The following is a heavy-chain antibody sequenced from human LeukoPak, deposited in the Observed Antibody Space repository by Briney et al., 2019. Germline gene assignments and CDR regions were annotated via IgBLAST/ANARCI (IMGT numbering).Heavy chain of an antibody. CDR2: INHSGST. CDR1: GGSFSGYY. J-gene: IGHJ2*01. D-gene: IGHD2-2*01. CDR3: ARRVVVVPAAILQSRYFDL. Sequence: PSETLSLTCAVYGGSFSGYYWSWIRQPPGKGLEWIGEINHSGSTNHNPSLKSRVTISVDTSKNQFSLKLSSVTAADTAVYYCARRVVVVPAAILQSRYFDLWGRGTLVTVSS. V-gene: IGHV4-34*01.